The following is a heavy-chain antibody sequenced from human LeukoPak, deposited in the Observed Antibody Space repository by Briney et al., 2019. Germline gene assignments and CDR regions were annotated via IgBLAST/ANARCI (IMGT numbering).Heavy chain of an antibody. V-gene: IGHV3-30-3*01. J-gene: IGHJ5*02. CDR3: ARDYSSSSKLIWFDP. CDR2: ISDDETYK. D-gene: IGHD6-6*01. Sequence: GGSLRLSCAASGFTFSSYAMHWVRQAPGKGLEWVAAISDDETYKFYADSVKGRFTISRDNAKNSLYLQMNSLRAEDTAVYYCARDYSSSSKLIWFDPWGQGTLVTVSS. CDR1: GFTFSSYA.